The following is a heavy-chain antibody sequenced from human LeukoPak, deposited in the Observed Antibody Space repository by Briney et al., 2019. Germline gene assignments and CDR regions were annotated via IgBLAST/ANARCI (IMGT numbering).Heavy chain of an antibody. Sequence: GGSLRLSCAASGFTFNNYWMSWVRQAPGKGLEWVASIKQDGSEKYYVDSVKGRFTISRDNAKNSLYLQMNSLRAEDTAVYYCARGPERYFDWLEYYFDYWGQGTLVTVSS. CDR1: GFTFNNYW. J-gene: IGHJ4*02. CDR3: ARGPERYFDWLEYYFDY. V-gene: IGHV3-7*03. D-gene: IGHD3-9*01. CDR2: IKQDGSEK.